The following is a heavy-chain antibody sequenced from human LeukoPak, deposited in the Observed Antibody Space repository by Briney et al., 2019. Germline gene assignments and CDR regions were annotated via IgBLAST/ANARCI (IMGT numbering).Heavy chain of an antibody. V-gene: IGHV4-39*01. CDR3: ARRRSGYGYVEY. Sequence: PSETLSLTCTVSGGSISSSSYYWGWVRQPPGRGLEWIGSIYYSGSTYYNPSLKSRVTISVDTSKNQFSLKLSSVTAADTAVYYCARRRSGYGYVEYWGQGTLVTVSS. J-gene: IGHJ4*02. D-gene: IGHD5-18*01. CDR1: GGSISSSSYY. CDR2: IYYSGST.